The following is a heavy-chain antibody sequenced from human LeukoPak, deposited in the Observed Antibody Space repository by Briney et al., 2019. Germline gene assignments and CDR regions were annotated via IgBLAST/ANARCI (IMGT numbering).Heavy chain of an antibody. V-gene: IGHV3-23*01. CDR2: ISGSGGST. CDR3: AKDLGGYSYGYFGPFDY. J-gene: IGHJ4*02. D-gene: IGHD5-18*01. CDR1: GFTFSSYS. Sequence: GGSLRLSCAASGFTFSSYSMNWVRQAPGKGLEWVSAISGSGGSTYYADSVKGRFTISRDNSKNTLYLQMNSLRAEDTAVYYCAKDLGGYSYGYFGPFDYWGQGTLVTVSS.